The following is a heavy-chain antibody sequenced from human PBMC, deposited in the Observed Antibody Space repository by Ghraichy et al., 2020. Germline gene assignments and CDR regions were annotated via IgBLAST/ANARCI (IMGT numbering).Heavy chain of an antibody. D-gene: IGHD3-10*01. CDR1: GGSISSYY. Sequence: LETLSLTCTVSGGSISSYYWSWIRQPPGKGLEWIGYIYYSGSTNYNPSLKSRVTISVDTSKNQFSLKLSPVTAADTAVYYCARQFTMVRGVSYYYYYGMDVWGQGTTVTVSS. CDR2: IYYSGST. V-gene: IGHV4-59*08. CDR3: ARQFTMVRGVSYYYYYGMDV. J-gene: IGHJ6*02.